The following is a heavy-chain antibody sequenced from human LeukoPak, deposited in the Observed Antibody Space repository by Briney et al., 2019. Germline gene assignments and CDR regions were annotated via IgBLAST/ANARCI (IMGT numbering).Heavy chain of an antibody. CDR3: ARDYKQQLIYYYYGMDV. CDR1: GFTFSSYW. V-gene: IGHV3-7*01. CDR2: IKQDGSEK. D-gene: IGHD6-13*01. J-gene: IGHJ6*02. Sequence: GGSLRLSCAASGFTFSSYWMSWVRQAPGKGLEWVANIKQDGSEKYYVDSVKGRFTISRDNAKNSLYLQMNSLRAEDTAVYYCARDYKQQLIYYYYGMDVWGQGTTVTVSS.